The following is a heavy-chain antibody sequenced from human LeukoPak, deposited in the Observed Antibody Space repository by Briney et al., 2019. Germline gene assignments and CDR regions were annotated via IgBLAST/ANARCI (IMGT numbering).Heavy chain of an antibody. Sequence: GGSLRLSCAASGFTSSSYWMSWVRQVRGRGLERVANIKQDGSERYYVDSVKGRFTISRDNAKNSLYLQMNSLRAVDTAVYYCARGPSGGNGFSYWGLGTLVTVSS. V-gene: IGHV3-7*04. CDR2: IKQDGSER. J-gene: IGHJ4*02. CDR3: ARGPSGGNGFSY. CDR1: GFTSSSYW. D-gene: IGHD2-15*01.